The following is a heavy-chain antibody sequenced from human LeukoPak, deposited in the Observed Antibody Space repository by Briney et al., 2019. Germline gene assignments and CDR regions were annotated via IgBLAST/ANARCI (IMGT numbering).Heavy chain of an antibody. Sequence: PGGSLRLPCAASGFTFSSYGMHWVRQAPGKGLEWVAVISHDGNDKYYADSVKGRFTISRDNSKSTLYLQMNSLRAEDTAAYYCAKDEIQLRLFPFDYWGQGTLVTVSS. CDR2: ISHDGNDK. D-gene: IGHD5-18*01. J-gene: IGHJ4*02. CDR3: AKDEIQLRLFPFDY. V-gene: IGHV3-30*18. CDR1: GFTFSSYG.